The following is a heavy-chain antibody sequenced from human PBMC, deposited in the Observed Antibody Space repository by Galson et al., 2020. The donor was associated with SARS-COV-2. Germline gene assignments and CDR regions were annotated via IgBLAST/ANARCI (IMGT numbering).Heavy chain of an antibody. J-gene: IGHJ4*02. Sequence: ETSETLSLTCTVPVGSISSSSYYWGWIRQPPGKGLEWIGSLYYSGSTYYNPSLKSRVTISVDTSKNQFSLKLSSVTAADTAVYYCARQLAGYCSGGSCYSGLRFDYWGQGTLVTVSS. CDR3: ARQLAGYCSGGSCYSGLRFDY. V-gene: IGHV4-39*01. CDR1: VGSISSSSYY. CDR2: LYYSGST. D-gene: IGHD2-15*01.